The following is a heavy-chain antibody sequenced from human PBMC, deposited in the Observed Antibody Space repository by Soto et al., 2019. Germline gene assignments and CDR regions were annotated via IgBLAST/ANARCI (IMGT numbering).Heavy chain of an antibody. D-gene: IGHD5-12*01. CDR3: AGDSRDWLQLPQLAY. Sequence: GASVKVSCKASGGTFSSYAISWVRQAPGQGLEWMGGIIPIFGTANYAQKFQGRVTITADESTSTAYMELSSLRAEDTAVYYCAGDSRDWLQLPQLAYWGQGTLVTVSS. J-gene: IGHJ4*02. CDR2: IIPIFGTA. V-gene: IGHV1-69*13. CDR1: GGTFSSYA.